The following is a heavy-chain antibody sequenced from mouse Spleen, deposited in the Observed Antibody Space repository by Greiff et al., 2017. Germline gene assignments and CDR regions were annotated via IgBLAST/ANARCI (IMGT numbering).Heavy chain of an antibody. CDR3: ARQGPYAMDY. Sequence: EVMLVESGGDLVKPGGSLKLSCAASGFTFSRYGMSWIRQTPDKRLEWVATISSGGSYTYYPDSVKGRFTISRDNAKNTLYLQMSSLKSEDTAMYYCARQGPYAMDYWGQGTSVTVSS. J-gene: IGHJ4*01. V-gene: IGHV5-6*01. CDR2: ISSGGSYT. CDR1: GFTFSRYG.